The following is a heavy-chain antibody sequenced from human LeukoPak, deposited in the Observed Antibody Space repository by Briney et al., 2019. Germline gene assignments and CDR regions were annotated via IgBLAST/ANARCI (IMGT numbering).Heavy chain of an antibody. CDR2: INPNSGGT. CDR3: ATSQGGIAVAGTPFDY. V-gene: IGHV1-2*02. J-gene: IGHJ4*02. Sequence: ASVKVSCKASGYTFTGFFMHWVRQAPGQGLEWMGWINPNSGGTNYAQAFQGGVTMTRDTSISTAYMELSRLTSDDTAVYYCATSQGGIAVAGTPFDYWGQGTLVTVSS. D-gene: IGHD6-19*01. CDR1: GYTFTGFF.